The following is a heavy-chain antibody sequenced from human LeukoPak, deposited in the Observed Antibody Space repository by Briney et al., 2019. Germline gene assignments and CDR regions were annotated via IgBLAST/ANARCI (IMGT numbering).Heavy chain of an antibody. CDR1: GGSFRGYY. V-gene: IGHV4-34*01. Sequence: PSETLSLTCAVYGGSFRGYYWSWIRQPPGKGLEWIGEINHSGSTNYNPSLKSRVTISVDTSKNQFSLKLSSVTAADTAVYYCASGAAAGTAYYWGQGTLVTVSS. J-gene: IGHJ4*02. D-gene: IGHD6-13*01. CDR3: ASGAAAGTAYY. CDR2: INHSGST.